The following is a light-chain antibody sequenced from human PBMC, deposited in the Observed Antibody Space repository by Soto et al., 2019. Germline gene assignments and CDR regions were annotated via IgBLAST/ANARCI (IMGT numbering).Light chain of an antibody. CDR2: GAS. CDR1: QSVSSSY. J-gene: IGKJ4*01. V-gene: IGKV3-20*01. Sequence: EKVLKQSPGTLSLYQGERATLSCRASQSVSSSYLAWYQQKPGQAPRLLIYGASSRATGIPDRFSGSGSGTDFTLTISRLEPEDFAVYYCQQYGSSPLTFGGRT. CDR3: QQYGSSPLT.